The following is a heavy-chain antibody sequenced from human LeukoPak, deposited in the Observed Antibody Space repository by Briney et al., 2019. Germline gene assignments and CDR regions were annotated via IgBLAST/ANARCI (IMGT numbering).Heavy chain of an antibody. D-gene: IGHD3-22*01. CDR1: GGSISSGDYY. CDR3: ASGRRRITMME. CDR2: IYYSGST. V-gene: IGHV4-30-4*01. Sequence: SETLSLTCTVSGGSISSGDYYWSWIRQPPGKGLEWIGYIYYSGSTYYNPSLESRVTISVDTSKNQFSLKLSSVTAADTAVYYCASGRRRITMMEWGQGTLVTVSS. J-gene: IGHJ4*02.